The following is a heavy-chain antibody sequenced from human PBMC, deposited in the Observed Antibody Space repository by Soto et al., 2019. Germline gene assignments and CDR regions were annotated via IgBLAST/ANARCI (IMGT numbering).Heavy chain of an antibody. CDR2: IIPIFGTA. Sequence: ASVKVSCKASGGTFSSYAISWVRQAPGQGLEWMGGIIPIFGTANYAQKFQGRVTITADESTSTAYMELSSLRSEDTAVYYCAREYSSSDTFYYYGMDVWGQGTTVTVSS. V-gene: IGHV1-69*13. D-gene: IGHD6-6*01. CDR1: GGTFSSYA. J-gene: IGHJ6*02. CDR3: AREYSSSDTFYYYGMDV.